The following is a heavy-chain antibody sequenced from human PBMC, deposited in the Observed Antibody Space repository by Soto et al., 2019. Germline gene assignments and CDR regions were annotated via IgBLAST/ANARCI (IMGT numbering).Heavy chain of an antibody. J-gene: IGHJ2*01. D-gene: IGHD4-17*01. CDR3: AHSFYGDSRYWYFDF. CDR2: IYWDDDE. V-gene: IGHV2-5*02. Sequence: QITLKESGPTLVKPTQTLTVTCTFSGFSLSTSGVGVGWIRQPPGKALEWLALIYWDDDERYSPSLKNRVTITKDTSQNQVALTMTNMAPVDTATYYCAHSFYGDSRYWYFDFWGRGTRVTVSS. CDR1: GFSLSTSGVG.